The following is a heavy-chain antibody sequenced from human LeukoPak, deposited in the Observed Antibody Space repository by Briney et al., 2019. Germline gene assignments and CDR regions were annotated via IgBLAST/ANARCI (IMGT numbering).Heavy chain of an antibody. CDR3: ARQTGTPGYYYYMDV. J-gene: IGHJ6*03. CDR2: IYYSGST. V-gene: IGHV4-31*03. D-gene: IGHD1-7*01. CDR1: GGSISSGGYY. Sequence: SETLSLTCTVSGGSISSGGYYWSWIRQHPGKGLEWIGYIYYSGSTYYNPSLKSRVTISVDTSKNQLSLKLSSVTAADTAVYYCARQTGTPGYYYYMDVWGKGTTVIVSS.